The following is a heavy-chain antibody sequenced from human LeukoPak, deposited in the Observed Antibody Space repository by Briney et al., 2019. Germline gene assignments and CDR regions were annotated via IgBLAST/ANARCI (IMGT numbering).Heavy chain of an antibody. Sequence: PGGSLGLSCAASGFTVSTNCMTWVRQAPGKGLEWVSTIYSGGTTYYADSVMGRFTISRHNSRNTLYLQMNSLRAEDTAVYYCARVDTVMAYYFDLWGQGTLVIVSS. CDR3: ARVDTVMAYYFDL. CDR1: GFTVSTNC. CDR2: IYSGGTT. D-gene: IGHD5-18*01. V-gene: IGHV3-53*04. J-gene: IGHJ4*02.